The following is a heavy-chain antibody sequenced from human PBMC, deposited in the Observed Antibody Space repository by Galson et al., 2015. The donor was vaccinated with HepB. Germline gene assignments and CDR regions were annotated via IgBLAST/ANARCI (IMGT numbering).Heavy chain of an antibody. CDR2: INPSGDST. J-gene: IGHJ6*02. CDR3: EKSEPPISIFRVFMDHSYGVDV. CDR1: GYTFTKYY. V-gene: IGHV1-46*01. D-gene: IGHD3-3*01. Sequence: SVKVSCKASGYTFTKYYMHWVRRAPGQGLEWMGMINPSGDSTTYAQKFQGRLTMTRDTSTTTVYMDLSSLRSYDTAVYYCEKSEPPISIFRVFMDHSYGVDVWGQGTTVTVSS.